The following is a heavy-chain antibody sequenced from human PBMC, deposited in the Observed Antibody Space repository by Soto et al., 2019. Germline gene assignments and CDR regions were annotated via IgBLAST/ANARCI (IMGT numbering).Heavy chain of an antibody. CDR2: IYHSGST. CDR1: GGSISSGGYS. D-gene: IGHD4-17*01. V-gene: IGHV4-30-2*01. Sequence: QLQLQESGSGLVKPSQTLSLTCAVSGGSISSGGYSWSWIRQPPGKGLECIGYIYHSGSTYYDPSLKSRVTISVDRSKNQFSLKLTSVPAADTAVYYCARAMTKVTTFDYWGQGTLVTVSS. CDR3: ARAMTKVTTFDY. J-gene: IGHJ4*02.